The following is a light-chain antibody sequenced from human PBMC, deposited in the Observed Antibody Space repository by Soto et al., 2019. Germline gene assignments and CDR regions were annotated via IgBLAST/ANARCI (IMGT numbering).Light chain of an antibody. Sequence: QSVLTQPPSVTGAPGQRVTISCTGSHSDIGAGYGVHWYQQFPHSAPKLLIRSNNERASGVPDRFSGSKSGASASLAITGLQAEDEADYYCQSSDSSLSAFHVFGTGTKLTVL. J-gene: IGLJ1*01. CDR3: QSSDSSLSAFHV. CDR1: HSDIGAGYG. V-gene: IGLV1-40*01. CDR2: SNN.